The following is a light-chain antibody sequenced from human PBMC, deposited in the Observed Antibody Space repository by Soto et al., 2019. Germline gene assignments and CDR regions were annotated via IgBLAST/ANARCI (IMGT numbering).Light chain of an antibody. CDR1: QNVYNN. J-gene: IGKJ4*01. V-gene: IGKV3-15*01. CDR2: DAS. CDR3: QQCRNWPLT. Sequence: EIVMPQSPATLSVSTGEGATLSCKASQNVYNNLAWYQQRPGQPPRLLIYDASTRATGISARFSGSGYGTEFTLTISSLQSEDFAVYFCQQCRNWPLTFGGGTKVDIK.